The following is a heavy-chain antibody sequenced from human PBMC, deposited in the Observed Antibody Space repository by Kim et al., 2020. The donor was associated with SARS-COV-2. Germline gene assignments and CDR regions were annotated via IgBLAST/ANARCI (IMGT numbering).Heavy chain of an antibody. D-gene: IGHD3-3*01. J-gene: IGHJ5*02. Sequence: GGSLRLSCATSGITFSNYWMCWVRQAPGKGLEWVAIIKTDGSDKYYVDSVKGRFTISRDNAKNSLYLQMSSLRAEDTAIYYCATYDTTKGWLDPWAREPWSPSPQ. CDR2: IKTDGSDK. CDR3: ATYDTTKGWLDP. CDR1: GITFSNYW. V-gene: IGHV3-7*03.